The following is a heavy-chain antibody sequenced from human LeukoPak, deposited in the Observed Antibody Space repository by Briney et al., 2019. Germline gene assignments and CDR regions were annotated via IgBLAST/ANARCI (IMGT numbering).Heavy chain of an antibody. Sequence: PGGSLRLSCAASGFTLSSYAMHWVRQAPGKGLEWVAVISYDGSNKYYADSVKGRFTISRDNSKNTLYLQMNSLRAEDTAVYYCARVGLKVGNSGTLFDYWGQGTLVTVSS. J-gene: IGHJ4*02. D-gene: IGHD4-23*01. CDR1: GFTLSSYA. V-gene: IGHV3-30-3*01. CDR3: ARVGLKVGNSGTLFDY. CDR2: ISYDGSNK.